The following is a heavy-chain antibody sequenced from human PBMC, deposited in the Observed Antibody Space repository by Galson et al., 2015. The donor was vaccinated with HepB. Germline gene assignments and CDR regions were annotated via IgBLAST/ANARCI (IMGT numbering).Heavy chain of an antibody. J-gene: IGHJ4*02. CDR2: IKPDGSGE. D-gene: IGHD6-19*01. V-gene: IGHV3-7*03. Sequence: SLRLSCAASGFTFSTYWMSWVRQAPVKGLEWVGNIKPDGSGELYVDSVKGRFTISKDNAKNSLSLHMNSLRAEDTAVYYCARGSAWSGDYWGQGALVTVSS. CDR1: GFTFSTYW. CDR3: ARGSAWSGDY.